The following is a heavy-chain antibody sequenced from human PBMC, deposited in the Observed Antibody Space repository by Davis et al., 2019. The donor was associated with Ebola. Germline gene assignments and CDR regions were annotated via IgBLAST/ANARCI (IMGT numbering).Heavy chain of an antibody. CDR1: GGSISSSSYY. D-gene: IGHD4-17*01. CDR2: IYYSGST. CDR3: ARGNYGDYIVLYYYNMDV. V-gene: IGHV4-39*01. J-gene: IGHJ6*02. Sequence: SETLSLTCTVSGGSISSSSYYWGWIRQPPGKGLEWIGSIYYSGSTYYNPSLKRRVTISVDTSKNQVSLKLSSVTAADTAVYYCARGNYGDYIVLYYYNMDVWGQGTTVAVSS.